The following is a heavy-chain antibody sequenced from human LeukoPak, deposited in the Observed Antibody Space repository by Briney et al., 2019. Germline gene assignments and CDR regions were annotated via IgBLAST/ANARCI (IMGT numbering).Heavy chain of an antibody. CDR1: GYSITSGFY. CDR3: AREWGQTSEFPFDY. CDR2: FYHGGST. V-gene: IGHV4-38-2*02. J-gene: IGHJ4*02. D-gene: IGHD2-2*01. Sequence: SETLSLTCAVSGYSITSGFYWGWIRPPPGKGLEWIGSFYHGGSTYYNPSLRSRVTISVDTSKNQFSLNLSSVTATDTAVYYCAREWGQTSEFPFDYWGQGTRVTVSS.